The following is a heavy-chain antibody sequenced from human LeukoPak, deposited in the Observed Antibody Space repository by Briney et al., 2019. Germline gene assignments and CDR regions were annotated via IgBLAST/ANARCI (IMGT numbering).Heavy chain of an antibody. D-gene: IGHD3-10*01. CDR3: ARDYYGCFDY. Sequence: GGSLRLSCAASGFTFSTSSMNWVRQAPGKGLEWVSYISGSSSTIYYADSVKGRFTISRDNAKNSLYLQMNSQRDEDTAVYYCARDYYGCFDYWGQGILVTVSS. V-gene: IGHV3-48*02. CDR2: ISGSSSTI. J-gene: IGHJ4*02. CDR1: GFTFSTSS.